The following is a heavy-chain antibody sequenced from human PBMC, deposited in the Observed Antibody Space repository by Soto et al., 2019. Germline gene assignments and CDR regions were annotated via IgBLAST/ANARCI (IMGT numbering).Heavy chain of an antibody. J-gene: IGHJ3*02. Sequence: EVQLVESGGGLVQPGGSLRLSCAASGFTFSSYSMNWVRQAPGKGLEWLSYISSSSRITYYADSVKGRFTISRDNAKNSLYLQMNSLRDEDTAVYYCERELITFGGGAFDIWGQGTMVTVSS. V-gene: IGHV3-48*02. CDR3: ERELITFGGGAFDI. D-gene: IGHD3-16*01. CDR2: ISSSSRIT. CDR1: GFTFSSYS.